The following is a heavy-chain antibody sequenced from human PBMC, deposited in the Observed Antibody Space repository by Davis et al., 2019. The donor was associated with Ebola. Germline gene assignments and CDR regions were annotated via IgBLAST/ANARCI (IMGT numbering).Heavy chain of an antibody. V-gene: IGHV3-53*01. J-gene: IGHJ4*02. CDR2: IGVRGTT. CDR3: VQGTTACRL. Sequence: PGGSLRLSCAVSGFTVRTNYMTWVRQAPGKGLECVAAIGVRGTTDYAESVKGRFTISRDNSQNMLYLQMNSLRADDTAVYYCVQGTTACRLWGQGTLVTVSS. CDR1: GFTVRTNY. D-gene: IGHD1-26*01.